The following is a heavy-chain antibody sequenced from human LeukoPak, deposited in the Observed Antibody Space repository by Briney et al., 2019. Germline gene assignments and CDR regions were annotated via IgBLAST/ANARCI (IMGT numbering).Heavy chain of an antibody. J-gene: IGHJ6*03. CDR2: IRFDGSNK. D-gene: IGHD1-26*01. Sequence: SGGSLRLSCAASGFTFSTYDIHWVRQAPGKGLEWVAFIRFDGSNKYFADSVKGRFTISRDNSKNTVYVLMNSLRPEDTAVYYCARGTTRLAYYYMNVWGKGTTVTISS. V-gene: IGHV3-30*02. CDR3: ARGTTRLAYYYMNV. CDR1: GFTFSTYD.